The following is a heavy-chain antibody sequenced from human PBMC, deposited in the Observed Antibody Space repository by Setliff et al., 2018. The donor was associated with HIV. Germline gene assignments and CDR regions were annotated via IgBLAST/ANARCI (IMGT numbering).Heavy chain of an antibody. Sequence: GASVKVSCKASGYTFTNYYLHWVRQAPGQGLEWMGWINPNSGGTNYGGTNYAQEFQGRVTMTTDTSINTAYMELRGLRSDDTAVYYCARQLSNSLESWGQGTLVTVSS. J-gene: IGHJ4*02. D-gene: IGHD7-27*01. V-gene: IGHV1-2*02. CDR2: INPNSGGTNYGGT. CDR3: ARQLSNSLES. CDR1: GYTFTNYY.